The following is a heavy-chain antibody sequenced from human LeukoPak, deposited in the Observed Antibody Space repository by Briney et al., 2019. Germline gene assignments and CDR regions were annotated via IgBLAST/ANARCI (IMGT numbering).Heavy chain of an antibody. J-gene: IGHJ4*02. Sequence: GGSLRLSCAASGFTFSSYAMHWVRQAPGKGLERVAVISYDGSNKYYADSVKGRFTISRDNSKNTLYLQMNSLRAEDTAVYYCAKGLAIAVAGTIDYWGQGTLVTVSS. D-gene: IGHD6-19*01. CDR2: ISYDGSNK. V-gene: IGHV3-30-3*01. CDR3: AKGLAIAVAGTIDY. CDR1: GFTFSSYA.